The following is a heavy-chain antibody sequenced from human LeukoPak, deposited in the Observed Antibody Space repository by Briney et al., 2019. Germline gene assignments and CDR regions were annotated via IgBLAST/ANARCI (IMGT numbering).Heavy chain of an antibody. V-gene: IGHV1-2*02. D-gene: IGHD3-10*01. CDR2: INPNSGGT. CDR3: ARAQYYGSGSYYHY. J-gene: IGHJ4*02. CDR1: EYTFTDYY. Sequence: ASVKVSCKTSEYTFTDYYIHWVRQAPGHGLEWMGWINPNSGGTNYAQKYQGRVTMTRDTSISTAYMELSRLRSDDTAVYYCARAQYYGSGSYYHYWGQGTLVTVSS.